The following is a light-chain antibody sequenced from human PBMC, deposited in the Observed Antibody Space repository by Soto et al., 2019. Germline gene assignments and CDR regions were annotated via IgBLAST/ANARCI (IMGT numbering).Light chain of an antibody. J-gene: IGKJ5*01. CDR1: QNISRS. CDR3: QQRNIWPPVT. CDR2: GTS. V-gene: IGKV3-15*01. Sequence: EIVMTQSPVTLSVSPGERATLSCRASQNISRSLAWYQQKPGQGPSLLIYGTSTRAGGVPARFSGGGSGTEFTLTITSLQSEDFAVYYCQQRNIWPPVTFGQGTRLEN.